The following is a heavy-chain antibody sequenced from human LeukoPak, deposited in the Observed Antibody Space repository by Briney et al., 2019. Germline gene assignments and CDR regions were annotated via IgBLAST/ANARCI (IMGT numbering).Heavy chain of an antibody. D-gene: IGHD2-8*01. Sequence: GGSLRLSCAASGFPFSSYAMKWVRQAPGKGLEWVSGISGSGSGTYYADSARGRFTISRDNFKNTLYLQMNSLRAEDTATYYCARAFYCSNGVCSSSGDHWGQGTLVTVSS. CDR3: ARAFYCSNGVCSSSGDH. CDR2: ISGSGSGT. CDR1: GFPFSSYA. V-gene: IGHV3-23*01. J-gene: IGHJ4*02.